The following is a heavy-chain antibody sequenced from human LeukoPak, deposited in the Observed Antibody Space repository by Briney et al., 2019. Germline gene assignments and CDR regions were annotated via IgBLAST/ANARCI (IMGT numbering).Heavy chain of an antibody. CDR2: ISTSGTTI. D-gene: IGHD3-10*02. J-gene: IGHJ6*04. CDR3: AELGITMIGGV. CDR1: GFIFSDYS. Sequence: GGSLRLSCAASGFIFSDYSMNWVRQAPGKGLEWLSYISTSGTTIYYADSVKGRFTISRDNAKNSLYLQMNSLRAEDTAVYYCAELGITMIGGVWGKGTTVTISS. V-gene: IGHV3-48*03.